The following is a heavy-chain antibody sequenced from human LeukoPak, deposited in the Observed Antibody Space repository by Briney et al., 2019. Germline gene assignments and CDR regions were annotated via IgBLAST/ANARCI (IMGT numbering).Heavy chain of an antibody. J-gene: IGHJ4*02. V-gene: IGHV3-30*02. CDR1: GFTFSSYG. CDR3: AKDFLQVHHYDSSKIDY. Sequence: GGSLRLSCAASGFTFSSYGMHWVRQAPGKGLEWVAFIRYDGSNKYHADSVKGRFTISRDNSKNTLYLQMNSLGAEDTAVYYCAKDFLQVHHYDSSKIDYWGQGTLVTVSS. CDR2: IRYDGSNK. D-gene: IGHD3-22*01.